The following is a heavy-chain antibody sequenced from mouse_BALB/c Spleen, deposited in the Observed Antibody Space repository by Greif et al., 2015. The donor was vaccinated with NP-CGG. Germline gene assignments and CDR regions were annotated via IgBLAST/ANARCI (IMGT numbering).Heavy chain of an antibody. J-gene: IGHJ3*01. CDR1: GYTFTSYW. Sequence: EVQVVESGTVLARPGASVKMSCKASGYTFTSYWMHWVKQRPGQGLEWIGAIYPGNSDTSYNQKFKGKAKLTAVTSTSTAYMELSSLTNEDSAVYYCPLYYDYDVGFAYWGQGTLVTVSA. CDR2: IYPGNSDT. V-gene: IGHV1-5*01. D-gene: IGHD2-4*01. CDR3: PLYYDYDVGFAY.